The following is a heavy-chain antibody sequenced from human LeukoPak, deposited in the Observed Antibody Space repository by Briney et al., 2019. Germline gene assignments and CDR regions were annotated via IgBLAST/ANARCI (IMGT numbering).Heavy chain of an antibody. D-gene: IGHD1-1*01. J-gene: IGHJ6*02. CDR3: ARELDYYYGMDV. CDR1: GFTFSSYG. Sequence: GGSLRLSCAASGFTFSSYGMYWVRQAPGKGLEWVAVIWYDGSNKYYADSVKGRFTISRDNSKNTLYLQMNSLRAEDTAVYYCARELDYYYGMDVWGQGTTVTVSS. CDR2: IWYDGSNK. V-gene: IGHV3-33*01.